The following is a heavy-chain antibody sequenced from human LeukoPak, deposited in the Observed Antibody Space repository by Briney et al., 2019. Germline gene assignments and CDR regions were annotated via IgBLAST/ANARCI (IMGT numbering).Heavy chain of an antibody. CDR3: ARRELAGSTAYFDY. Sequence: ASVKVSCKASGYTFTSCYIHWVRQAPGQGLEWMGIINPSGGSTNYAQDFQGRVTMTRDTSTSRVYMELSSLRSEDTAVYYCARRELAGSTAYFDYWGQGTLVTVSS. V-gene: IGHV1-46*01. CDR2: INPSGGST. CDR1: GYTFTSCY. J-gene: IGHJ4*02. D-gene: IGHD1-26*01.